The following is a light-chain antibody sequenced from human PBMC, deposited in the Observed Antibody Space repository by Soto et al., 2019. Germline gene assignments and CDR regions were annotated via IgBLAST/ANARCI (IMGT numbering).Light chain of an antibody. CDR1: ESVGSD. CDR3: QQRDSWPLT. J-gene: IGKJ4*01. Sequence: ENVLTQSPATLSLSPGEGATLSCRASESVGSDLAWYQQKPGQPPRLLIYDVSGRATGVPARFSGSGSGTDFTLPLSSLEPEDFAVYYCQQRDSWPLTFGGGTKVEIK. CDR2: DVS. V-gene: IGKV3-11*01.